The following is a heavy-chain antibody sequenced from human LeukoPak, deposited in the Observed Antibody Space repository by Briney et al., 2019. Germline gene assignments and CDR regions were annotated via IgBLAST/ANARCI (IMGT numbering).Heavy chain of an antibody. CDR2: IVVGSGNT. CDR3: AKAQGHDSSGYYYFAFDI. CDR1: GFTFTSSA. V-gene: IGHV1-58*01. Sequence: SVKVSCTASGFTFTSSAVQWVRQARGQRLERIGWIVVGSGNTNYAQKFQERVTITRDMSTSTAYMELSSLRTEDTAVYYCAKAQGHDSSGYYYFAFDIWGQGTMVTVSS. D-gene: IGHD3-22*01. J-gene: IGHJ3*02.